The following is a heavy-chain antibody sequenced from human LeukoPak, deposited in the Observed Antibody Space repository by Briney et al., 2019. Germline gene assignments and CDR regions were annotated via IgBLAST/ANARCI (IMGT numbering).Heavy chain of an antibody. Sequence: ASVKVSCKASGYTFTGYYMHWVRRAPGQGLEWMGWINPNSGGTNYAQKFQGRVTMTRDTSISTAYMELSRLRSDDTAVYYCARTIRTYSSSRSLDYWGQGTLVTVSS. J-gene: IGHJ4*02. CDR2: INPNSGGT. D-gene: IGHD6-13*01. CDR3: ARTIRTYSSSRSLDY. CDR1: GYTFTGYY. V-gene: IGHV1-2*02.